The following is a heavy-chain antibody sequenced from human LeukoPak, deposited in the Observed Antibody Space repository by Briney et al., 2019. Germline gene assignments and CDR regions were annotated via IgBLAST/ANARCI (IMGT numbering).Heavy chain of an antibody. D-gene: IGHD2-2*01. CDR2: ISAYNGNT. J-gene: IGHJ3*02. V-gene: IGHV1-18*01. Sequence: ASVKVSCKASGYTFTSYGISWVRQAPGQGLEWMGWISAYNGNTNYAQKLQGRVTMTTDTSTSTAYMELRSLRSDDTAVYYCARYGGYCSSTSCPGNAFDIWGQGTMVTVPS. CDR3: ARYGGYCSSTSCPGNAFDI. CDR1: GYTFTSYG.